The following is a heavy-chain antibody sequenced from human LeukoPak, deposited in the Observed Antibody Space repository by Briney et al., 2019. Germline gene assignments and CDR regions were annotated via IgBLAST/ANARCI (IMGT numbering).Heavy chain of an antibody. D-gene: IGHD2-2*02. Sequence: GSLRLSCAASGFTFSSYSMNWIRQPPGKGLEWIGEINHSGSTNYNPSLKSRVTISVDTSKNQFSLKLSSVTAADTAGYYCARGRGIVVVPAAIRAYYYGMDVWGQGTTVTVSS. CDR1: GFTFSSYS. CDR2: INHSGST. CDR3: ARGRGIVVVPAAIRAYYYGMDV. J-gene: IGHJ6*02. V-gene: IGHV4-34*01.